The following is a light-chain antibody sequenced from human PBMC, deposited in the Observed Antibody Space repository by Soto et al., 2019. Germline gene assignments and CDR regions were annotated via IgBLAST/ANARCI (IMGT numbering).Light chain of an antibody. V-gene: IGKV3-20*01. CDR3: QQYGSSPFT. CDR1: QSFSSSY. J-gene: IGKJ3*01. Sequence: EIVLTQSPGTLYLSPGERATLSCRASQSFSSSYLAWYQQKHGQAPRLLIYVASSRATGIPDRFGGSGSGTDFTLTISRLEPDDFAVYYCQQYGSSPFTCGPGTKGDIK. CDR2: VAS.